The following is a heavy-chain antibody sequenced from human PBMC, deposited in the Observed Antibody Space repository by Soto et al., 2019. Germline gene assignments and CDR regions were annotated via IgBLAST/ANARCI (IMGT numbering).Heavy chain of an antibody. Sequence: GESLKISCKGSGYSFTSHWIGWVRQMPGKGLEWMGIIYPGDSDTRYSPSFQGQVTISADKSISTAYLQWSSLKASDTAMYYCARLSSRRVGATIEDGNWFDPWGQGTRVTVSS. D-gene: IGHD1-26*01. CDR2: IYPGDSDT. J-gene: IGHJ5*02. CDR1: GYSFTSHW. CDR3: ARLSSRRVGATIEDGNWFDP. V-gene: IGHV5-51*01.